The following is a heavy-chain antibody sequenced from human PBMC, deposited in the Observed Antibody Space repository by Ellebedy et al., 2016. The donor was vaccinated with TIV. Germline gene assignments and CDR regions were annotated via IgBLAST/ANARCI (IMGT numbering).Heavy chain of an antibody. V-gene: IGHV3-53*01. CDR2: IYSSGGT. CDR1: GFTVSSNY. CDR3: GTPGGYVSGFGQ. J-gene: IGHJ4*02. D-gene: IGHD2-15*01. Sequence: GGSLRLSCAASGFTVSSNYMSWVRQAPGRGLEWVSTIYSSGGTYYAGSVKGRFTISRDNSKNTLFLQMNSLRAEDTAVYYCGTPGGYVSGFGQWGQGTLVIVSS.